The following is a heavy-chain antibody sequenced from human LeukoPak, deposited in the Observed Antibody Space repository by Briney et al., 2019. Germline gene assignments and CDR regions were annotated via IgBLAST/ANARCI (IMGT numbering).Heavy chain of an antibody. CDR3: ARADRTPYYFDY. D-gene: IGHD1-7*01. Sequence: SETLSLTCAVYGGSFSGYYWSWIRQPPGKGLEWIGEINHSGSTNYNLSLKSRVTISVDTSKNQFSLKLSSVTAADTAVYYCARADRTPYYFDYWGQGTLVTVSS. J-gene: IGHJ4*02. CDR2: INHSGST. CDR1: GGSFSGYY. V-gene: IGHV4-34*01.